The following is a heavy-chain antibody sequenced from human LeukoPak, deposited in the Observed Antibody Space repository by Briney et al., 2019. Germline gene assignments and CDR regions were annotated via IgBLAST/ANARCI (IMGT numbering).Heavy chain of an antibody. D-gene: IGHD4-17*01. J-gene: IGHJ2*01. Sequence: KTGGSLRLSCAASGFTFSSYSMNWVRQAPGKGLEWVSSISSSSSYIYYADSVKGRFTISRDNSKNTLYLQMNSLRAEDTAVYYCAKDYGDYGGWYFDLWGRGTLVTVSS. V-gene: IGHV3-21*04. CDR2: ISSSSSYI. CDR1: GFTFSSYS. CDR3: AKDYGDYGGWYFDL.